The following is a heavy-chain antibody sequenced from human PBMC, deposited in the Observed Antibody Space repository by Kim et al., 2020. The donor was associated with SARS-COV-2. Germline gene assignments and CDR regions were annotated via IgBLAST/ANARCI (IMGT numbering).Heavy chain of an antibody. V-gene: IGHV3-15*01. J-gene: IGHJ5*02. CDR1: GFTFSNAW. CDR2: IKSKTDGGTT. D-gene: IGHD6-13*01. CDR3: TTDRDLGLAAAGPFDP. Sequence: GGSLRLSCAASGFTFSNAWMSWVRQAPGKGLEWVGRIKSKTDGGTTDYAAPVKGRFTISRDDSRNTLYLQMNSLKTEDTAVYYCTTDRDLGLAAAGPFDPWGQETLVTVSS.